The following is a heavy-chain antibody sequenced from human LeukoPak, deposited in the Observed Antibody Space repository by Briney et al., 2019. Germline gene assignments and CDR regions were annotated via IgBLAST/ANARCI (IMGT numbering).Heavy chain of an antibody. J-gene: IGHJ5*02. CDR1: GYTFINNW. CDR3: ARDNSVGGIAWWFDP. V-gene: IGHV1-46*01. Sequence: AASVTVSCKASGYTFINNWMHWVRQAPGQGLEWVGLINPTGTTTLYAQKFQGRVTLTRDMSTSTDYMELRSLKSEDTAVYYCARDNSVGGIAWWFDPWGQGTLVTVSS. CDR2: INPTGTTT. D-gene: IGHD3-10*01.